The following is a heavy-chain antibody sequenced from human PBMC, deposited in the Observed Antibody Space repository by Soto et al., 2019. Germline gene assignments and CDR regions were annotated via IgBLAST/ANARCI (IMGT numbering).Heavy chain of an antibody. J-gene: IGHJ4*02. CDR2: IIPILGIA. V-gene: IGHV1-69*02. CDR1: GGTFSSYT. Sequence: QVQLVQSGAEVKKPGSSVKVSCKASGGTFSSYTISWVRQAPGQGLEWMGRIIPILGIANYAQKFQGRVTIPADKSTSTAYMELSSLRSEDTAVYYCARASSHSPPTDYWGQGTLVTVSS. D-gene: IGHD2-15*01. CDR3: ARASSHSPPTDY.